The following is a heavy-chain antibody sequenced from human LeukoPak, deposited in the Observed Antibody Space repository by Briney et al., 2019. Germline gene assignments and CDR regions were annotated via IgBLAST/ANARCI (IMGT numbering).Heavy chain of an antibody. Sequence: SQTLSLTCAISGESVSSNNGAWNWIRQSPSRGLEWLGGTYYRSKWYYDYAESVKGRITINPDTSKNQFSLQLNSVTPEDTAVYYCARDEGNSGWYTFDYWGQGTLVTVSS. J-gene: IGHJ4*02. V-gene: IGHV6-1*01. CDR1: GESVSSNNGA. CDR3: ARDEGNSGWYTFDY. D-gene: IGHD6-19*01. CDR2: TYYRSKWYY.